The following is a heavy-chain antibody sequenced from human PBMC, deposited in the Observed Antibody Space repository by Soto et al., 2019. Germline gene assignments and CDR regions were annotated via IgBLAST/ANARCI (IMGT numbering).Heavy chain of an antibody. CDR3: ARERPYCSSTSCYVSNWIDP. CDR1: GYTFTSYG. J-gene: IGHJ5*02. V-gene: IGHV1-18*01. D-gene: IGHD2-2*01. Sequence: ASVKVSCKASGYTFTSYGISWVRQAPGQGLEWMGWISAYNGNTNYAQKLQGRVTMTTDTSTSTAYMELRSLRSDDTAVYYCARERPYCSSTSCYVSNWIDPSGQGTLVTVSS. CDR2: ISAYNGNT.